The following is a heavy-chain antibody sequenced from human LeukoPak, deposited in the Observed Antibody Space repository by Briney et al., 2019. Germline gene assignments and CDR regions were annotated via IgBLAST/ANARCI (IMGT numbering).Heavy chain of an antibody. Sequence: ASVKVSCKSSGYIFTSYAMNWVRQAPGQGLEWMGLINPTGGSTGYAQKFQGRVTMTRDMSTSTDYMELSSLRSEDTAIYYCARDNSVGDNAWWFDPWGQGTLVTVSS. CDR2: INPTGGST. D-gene: IGHD1-26*01. J-gene: IGHJ5*02. V-gene: IGHV1-46*01. CDR1: GYIFTSYA. CDR3: ARDNSVGDNAWWFDP.